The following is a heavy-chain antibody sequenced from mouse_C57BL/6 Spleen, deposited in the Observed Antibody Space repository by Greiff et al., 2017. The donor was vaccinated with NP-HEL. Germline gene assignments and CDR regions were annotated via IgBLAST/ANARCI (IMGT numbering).Heavy chain of an antibody. J-gene: IGHJ3*01. CDR3: ASGDYGYDVDWFAY. CDR1: GYTFTDYN. Sequence: EVQLQQSGPELVKPGASVKIPCKASGYTFTDYNMDWVKQSHGKSLEWIGDINTNNGGTIYNQKFKGKATLTVDKSSSTAYMELRSLKSEDTAVYYCASGDYGYDVDWFAYWGQGTLVTVSA. CDR2: INTNNGGT. V-gene: IGHV1-18*01. D-gene: IGHD2-2*01.